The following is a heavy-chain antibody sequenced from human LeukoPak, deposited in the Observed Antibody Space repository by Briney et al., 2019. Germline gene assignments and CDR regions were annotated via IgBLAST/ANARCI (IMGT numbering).Heavy chain of an antibody. J-gene: IGHJ4*02. CDR3: ARANWGSQYY. CDR2: IKQDGSEK. Sequence: PGGSLRLSCAASGFTFSSYGMHWVRQAPGKGLEWVANIKQDGSEKYYVDSVKGRFTISRDNAKKSLYLQMNSLRVEDTAVYYCARANWGSQYYWGQRTLVTVSS. CDR1: GFTFSSYG. V-gene: IGHV3-7*04. D-gene: IGHD7-27*01.